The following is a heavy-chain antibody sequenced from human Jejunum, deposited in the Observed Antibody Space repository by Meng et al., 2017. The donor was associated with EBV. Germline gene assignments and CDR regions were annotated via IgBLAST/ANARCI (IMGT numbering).Heavy chain of an antibody. CDR2: IDPHNGVT. CDR1: GYTFTGYH. V-gene: IGHV1-2*02. CDR3: ARQWGSGSFAPFDP. J-gene: IGHJ5*02. Sequence: QVQLVQSRAEVKSPXXSMKIXCKASGYTFTGYHMHWVRQAPGQGLEWMGWIDPHNGVTHYAQKFQGAVTMTRDTSISTAYLELSSLTSADTAVYYCARQWGSGSFAPFDPWGQGTRVTVSS. D-gene: IGHD3-16*01.